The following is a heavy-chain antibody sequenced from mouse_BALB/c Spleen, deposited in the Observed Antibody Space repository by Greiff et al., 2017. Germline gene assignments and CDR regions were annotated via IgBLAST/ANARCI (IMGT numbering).Heavy chain of an antibody. V-gene: IGHV1-80*01. J-gene: IGHJ3*01. D-gene: IGHD2-1*01. CDR1: GYAFSSYW. Sequence: QVQLQQSGAELVRPGSSVKISCKASGYAFSSYWMNWVKQRPGQGLEWIGQIYPGDGDTNYNGKFKGKATLTADKSSSTAYMQLSSLTSEDSAVYFCAKGDGNYVFPWFAYWGQGTLVTVSA. CDR3: AKGDGNYVFPWFAY. CDR2: IYPGDGDT.